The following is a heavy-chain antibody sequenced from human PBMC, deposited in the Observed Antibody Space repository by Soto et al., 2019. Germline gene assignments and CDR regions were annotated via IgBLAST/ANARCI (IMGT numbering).Heavy chain of an antibody. V-gene: IGHV1-69*13. Sequence: GTPVEVSCKDSGVTFSSYAISWVRQAPGQQLQWMGGIIPIFGTANYAQKFQGRVTITADESTSTAYMELSSLRSEDTAVYYCARAHTYYYDSSGPRGAFDIWGQGTMVTVSS. CDR3: ARAHTYYYDSSGPRGAFDI. J-gene: IGHJ3*02. CDR2: IIPIFGTA. D-gene: IGHD3-22*01. CDR1: GVTFSSYA.